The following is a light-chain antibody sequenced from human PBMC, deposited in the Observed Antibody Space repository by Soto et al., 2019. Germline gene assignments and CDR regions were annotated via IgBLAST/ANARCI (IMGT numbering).Light chain of an antibody. CDR2: DAS. Sequence: DMHMAEFTSPLASCVGDRGTIRCRASQSISSWLAWYQQKPGKAPKLLIYDASSLQSGVPSRFSGSGSATEFTLPISSLPPDDFATYYCHQHNSYSGTFGQGTKVDIK. CDR1: QSISSW. V-gene: IGKV1-5*01. CDR3: HQHNSYSGT. J-gene: IGKJ1*01.